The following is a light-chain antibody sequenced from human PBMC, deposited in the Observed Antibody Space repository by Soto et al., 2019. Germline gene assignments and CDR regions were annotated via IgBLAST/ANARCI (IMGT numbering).Light chain of an antibody. CDR2: GAS. CDR1: QSVSNIY. CDR3: QHFSTSLT. V-gene: IGKV3-20*01. J-gene: IGKJ4*01. Sequence: EIVLTQSPGTLSLSPGERATLSCRASQSVSNIYLAWYQQKPGQAPRLLIYGASSRATGIPDRFSGSGSGTDFTLTISRLEPEDSAVYYCQHFSTSLTFGGGTKVEIK.